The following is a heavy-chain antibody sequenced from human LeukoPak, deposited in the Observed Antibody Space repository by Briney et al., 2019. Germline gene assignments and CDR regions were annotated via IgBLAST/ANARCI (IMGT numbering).Heavy chain of an antibody. J-gene: IGHJ3*02. Sequence: SETLSLTCTVSGGSISSSSYYWGWIRQPPGKGLEWIGSIYYSGSTYYNPSLKSRVTISVDTSKNQFSLKLSSVTAADTAVYYCASHSETRWGWNAFDIWGQGTMVTVSS. D-gene: IGHD1-1*01. V-gene: IGHV4-39*01. CDR1: GGSISSSSYY. CDR3: ASHSETRWGWNAFDI. CDR2: IYYSGST.